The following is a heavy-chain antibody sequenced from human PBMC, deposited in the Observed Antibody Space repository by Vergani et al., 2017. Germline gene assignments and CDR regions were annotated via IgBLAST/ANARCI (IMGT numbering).Heavy chain of an antibody. D-gene: IGHD3-10*01. CDR1: GGSISSYY. V-gene: IGHV4-59*12. CDR2: IYYSGST. J-gene: IGHJ4*02. Sequence: QVQLQESGPGLVKPSGTLSLTCAVSGGSISSYYWSWIRQPPGKGLEWIGYIYYSGSTNYNPSLKSRVTISVDTSKNQFSLKLSSVTAADTAVYYCARGLWVWGQGTLVTVSS. CDR3: ARGLWV.